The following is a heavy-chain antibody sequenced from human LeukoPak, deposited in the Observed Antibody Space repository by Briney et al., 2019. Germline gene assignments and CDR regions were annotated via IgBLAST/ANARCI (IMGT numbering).Heavy chain of an antibody. CDR1: GGSFSGYY. D-gene: IGHD2-15*01. V-gene: IGHV4-34*01. Sequence: SETLSLTCAVYGGSFSGYYWSWIRQPPGKGLEWIGEINHSGSTNYNPSLKSRVTISVDTSENQFSLKLSSVTAADTAVYYCARGNQVDYYYGMDVWGQGTTVTVSS. J-gene: IGHJ6*02. CDR2: INHSGST. CDR3: ARGNQVDYYYGMDV.